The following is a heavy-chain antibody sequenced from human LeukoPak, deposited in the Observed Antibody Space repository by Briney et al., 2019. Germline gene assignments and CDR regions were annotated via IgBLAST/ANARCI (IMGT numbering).Heavy chain of an antibody. CDR3: ARVQGSSTSRYAVGYYYYGIDD. J-gene: IGHJ6*02. V-gene: IGHV3-21*01. Sequence: GGSLRLSCAASGFTFSSYSMNWVRQAPGKGLEWVSSISSSSSYIYYADSVKGRFTISRDNAKNSLYLQMNSLRAEDTAVYYCARVQGSSTSRYAVGYYYYGIDDWGQGTTVTVSS. D-gene: IGHD2-2*01. CDR2: ISSSSSYI. CDR1: GFTFSSYS.